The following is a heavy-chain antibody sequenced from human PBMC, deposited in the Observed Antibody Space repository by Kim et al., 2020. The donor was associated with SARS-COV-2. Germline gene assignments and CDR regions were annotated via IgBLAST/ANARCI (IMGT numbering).Heavy chain of an antibody. CDR1: GGSFSGYY. D-gene: IGHD2-2*02. V-gene: IGHV4-34*01. J-gene: IGHJ6*03. CDR2: INHSGST. Sequence: SETLSLTCAVYGGSFSGYYWSWIRQPPGKGLEWIGEINHSGSTNYNPSLKSRVTISVDTSKNQFSLKLSSVTAADTAVYYCARGRPPDYQLLYRPYYYYMDVWGKGTTVTVSS. CDR3: ARGRPPDYQLLYRPYYYYMDV.